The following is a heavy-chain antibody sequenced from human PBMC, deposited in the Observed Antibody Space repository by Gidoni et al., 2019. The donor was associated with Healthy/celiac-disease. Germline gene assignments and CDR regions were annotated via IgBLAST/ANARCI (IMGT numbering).Heavy chain of an antibody. CDR3: AKPDSSVELGTFGFDY. D-gene: IGHD6-19*01. J-gene: IGHJ4*02. Sequence: EVQLLESGGGLVQPGGSLRLSCPASGFTISSDAMGWVRQAPGKGLECVAAIGGSGGSTYYADSVKGRFTISRDNSKNTLYLQMNSLRAEDTAVYYCAKPDSSVELGTFGFDYWGQGTLVTVSS. V-gene: IGHV3-23*01. CDR2: IGGSGGST. CDR1: GFTISSDA.